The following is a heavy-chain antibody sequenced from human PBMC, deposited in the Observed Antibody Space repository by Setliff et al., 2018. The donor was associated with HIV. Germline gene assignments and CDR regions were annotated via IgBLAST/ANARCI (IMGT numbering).Heavy chain of an antibody. CDR3: AQLGMVDDFDN. CDR1: GDSVSSRSYY. Sequence: SETLSLTCTVSGDSVSSRSYYWGWIRQPPGKGLEWIGYIYYSGSTNYNPSLKSRVTISVDTSKNHFSLKLRSVTAADTAVYYCAQLGMVDDFDNWGQGTLVTVSS. J-gene: IGHJ4*02. D-gene: IGHD1-1*01. CDR2: IYYSGST. V-gene: IGHV4-61*03.